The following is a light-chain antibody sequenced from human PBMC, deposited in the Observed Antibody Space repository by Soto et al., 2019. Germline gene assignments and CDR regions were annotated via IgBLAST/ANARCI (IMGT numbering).Light chain of an antibody. CDR1: QSFRGL. V-gene: IGKV3-15*01. CDR2: DAS. Sequence: EIVLTQSPVTLSLSPGERATLSCRASQSFRGLLAWYQQKPGQAPRLLIYDASTRATGIPARFSGSGSGTDFTLTISGLQSEDFAVYYCQQYNNWPQTFGQGTKVDIK. J-gene: IGKJ1*01. CDR3: QQYNNWPQT.